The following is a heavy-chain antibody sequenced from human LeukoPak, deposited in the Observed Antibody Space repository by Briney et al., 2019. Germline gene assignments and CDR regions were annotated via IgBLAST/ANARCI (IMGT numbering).Heavy chain of an antibody. J-gene: IGHJ4*02. CDR1: GGSISTYY. D-gene: IGHD6-6*01. CDR2: IYYTGST. CDR3: ASRGWIEYSSSLDDY. V-gene: IGHV4-59*08. Sequence: SETLSLTCTVSGGSISTYYWTWIRQSPGKGLEWIGCIYYTGSTTYNPSLKSRVTISVDASKNQFSLKLSSVTAEDTALYYCASRGWIEYSSSLDDYWGQGTLVTVSS.